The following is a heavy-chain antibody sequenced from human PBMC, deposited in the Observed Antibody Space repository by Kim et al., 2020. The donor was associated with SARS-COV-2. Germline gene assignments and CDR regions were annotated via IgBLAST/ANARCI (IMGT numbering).Heavy chain of an antibody. CDR1: GYTFTSYD. V-gene: IGHV1-8*01. D-gene: IGHD6-19*01. Sequence: ASVKVSCKASGYTFTSYDINWVRQATGQGLEWMGWMNPNSGNTGYAQKLQGRVTMTRNTSISTAYMELSSLRSEDTAVYYCARGNSLMRRIRSGSNDAFDIWGQGTMVTVSS. CDR3: ARGNSLMRRIRSGSNDAFDI. J-gene: IGHJ3*02. CDR2: MNPNSGNT.